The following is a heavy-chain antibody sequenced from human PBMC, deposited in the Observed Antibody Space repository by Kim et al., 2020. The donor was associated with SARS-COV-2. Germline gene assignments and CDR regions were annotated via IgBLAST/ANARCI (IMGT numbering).Heavy chain of an antibody. Sequence: NYNPSLKRRVTMSIDTSRTQFSLNLTSVTAADTAVYYCARDTTNNRAFDYWGQGSLLTVSS. D-gene: IGHD1-1*01. CDR3: ARDTTNNRAFDY. J-gene: IGHJ4*02. V-gene: IGHV4-4*07.